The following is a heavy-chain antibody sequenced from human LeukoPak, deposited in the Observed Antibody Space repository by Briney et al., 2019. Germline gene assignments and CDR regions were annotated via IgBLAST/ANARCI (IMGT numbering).Heavy chain of an antibody. CDR1: GFTFSNYG. CDR3: ARALAEMATAAADPDY. D-gene: IGHD5-24*01. Sequence: PGGSLRLSCAASGFTFSNYGMYWLRQAPGKGLEWVAVISYDGSSTDYADSVKGRFTISRDNSKNTLYLQMNSLRAEDTAVYYCARALAEMATAAADPDYWGQGTLVTVSS. CDR2: ISYDGSST. V-gene: IGHV3-30*03. J-gene: IGHJ4*02.